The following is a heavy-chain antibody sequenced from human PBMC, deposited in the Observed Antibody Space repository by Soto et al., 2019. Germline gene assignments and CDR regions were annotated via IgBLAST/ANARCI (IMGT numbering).Heavy chain of an antibody. J-gene: IGHJ6*02. CDR3: ARVSPFRSYYGMDV. Sequence: SETLSLTCTVSGGSISSYYWSWIRQPPGKGLEWIGYIYYSGSTNYNPSLKSRVTISVDTSKNQFSLKLSSVTAADTAVYYCARVSPFRSYYGMDVWGQGTTVTVSS. CDR2: IYYSGST. V-gene: IGHV4-59*01. CDR1: GGSISSYY.